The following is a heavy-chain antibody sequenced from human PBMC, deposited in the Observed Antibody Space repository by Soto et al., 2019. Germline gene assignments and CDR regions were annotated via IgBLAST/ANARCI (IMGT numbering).Heavy chain of an antibody. CDR1: GFTFNNYA. J-gene: IGHJ4*02. Sequence: GGSLRLSCAASGFTFNNYAMSWVRQAPGKGLEWVSAISGSSGSTYYADSVKGRFNISRDNSKNTLYLQMSRLRAEDTAVYYCAKYSSNWNWFDYWGQGTLVTVSS. D-gene: IGHD6-13*01. V-gene: IGHV3-23*01. CDR3: AKYSSNWNWFDY. CDR2: ISGSSGST.